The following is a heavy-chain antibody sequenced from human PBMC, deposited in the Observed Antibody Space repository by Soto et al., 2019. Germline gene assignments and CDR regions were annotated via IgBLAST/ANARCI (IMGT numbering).Heavy chain of an antibody. D-gene: IGHD3-16*01. J-gene: IGHJ1*01. CDR1: GFMFEDYA. Sequence: EVQLVESRGGLEQPGRSLRLSCAVSGFMFEDYAMHWVRQAPGKGLEWVSGINWNGVNKGYADSVQGRFTISRDNAKKSLYLQMDYLRPEDTAVYFCAKDVDRLGELWGYFQNWGQGTLVTVSS. CDR2: INWNGVNK. V-gene: IGHV3-9*01. CDR3: AKDVDRLGELWGYFQN.